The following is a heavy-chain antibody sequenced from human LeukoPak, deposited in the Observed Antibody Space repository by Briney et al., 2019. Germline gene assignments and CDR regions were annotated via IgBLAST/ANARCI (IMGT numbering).Heavy chain of an antibody. J-gene: IGHJ4*02. V-gene: IGHV3-73*01. CDR2: IRSKANSYAT. CDR1: GFTFSGSA. CDR3: TRLAQLVDYDY. D-gene: IGHD6-13*01. Sequence: SLRLSCAASGFTFSGSAMHWVRQASGKGLEWVGRIRSKANSYATAYAASVKGRFTISRDDSKNTAYLQMNSLKTEDTAVYYCTRLAQLVDYDYWGQGTLVTVSS.